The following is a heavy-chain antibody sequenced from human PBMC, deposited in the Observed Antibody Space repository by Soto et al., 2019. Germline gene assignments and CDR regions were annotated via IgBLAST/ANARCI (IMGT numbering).Heavy chain of an antibody. CDR1: GFTFSTYW. J-gene: IGHJ4*02. D-gene: IGHD3-10*01. CDR2: IKDDGSEK. V-gene: IGHV3-7*05. Sequence: EVPLVESGGGLVQAGGSLRLSCAASGFTFSTYWMSWVRQAPGKGLEWVAKIKDDGSEKYYVDSVKGRFTISRDNAKNSLFVQMNTLRDEDTALYYSGICGVGCSYGFWGQGSLVTVSS. CDR3: GICGVGCSYGF.